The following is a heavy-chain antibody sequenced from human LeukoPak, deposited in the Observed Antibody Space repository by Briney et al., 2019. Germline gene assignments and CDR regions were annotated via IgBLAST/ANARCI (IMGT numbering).Heavy chain of an antibody. CDR3: AYTGPLRYFVD. V-gene: IGHV1-69*06. Sequence: SVKVSCKASGGTFSSYAISWVRQAPGQGLEWMGGIIPIFGTANYAQKFQGRVTIPADKSTSTAYMELSSLRSEDTAVYYCAYTGPLRYFVDWGQGTLVTVSS. CDR1: GGTFSSYA. D-gene: IGHD3-9*01. CDR2: IIPIFGTA. J-gene: IGHJ4*02.